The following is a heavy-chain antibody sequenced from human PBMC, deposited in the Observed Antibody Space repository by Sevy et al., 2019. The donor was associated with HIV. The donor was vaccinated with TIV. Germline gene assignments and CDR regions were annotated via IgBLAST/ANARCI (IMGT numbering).Heavy chain of an antibody. V-gene: IGHV3-43*01. CDR2: ISWDGGST. D-gene: IGHD3-22*01. CDR3: AKVIWGYPYYYDRSGYSAPEFDP. J-gene: IGHJ5*02. Sequence: GSLRLSCAASGFTFDDYTMHWVRQAPGKGLEWVSLISWDGGSTYYADSVKGRFTISRDNSKNSLYLQMNSLRTEDTALYYCAKVIWGYPYYYDRSGYSAPEFDPWGQGTLVTVSS. CDR1: GFTFDDYT.